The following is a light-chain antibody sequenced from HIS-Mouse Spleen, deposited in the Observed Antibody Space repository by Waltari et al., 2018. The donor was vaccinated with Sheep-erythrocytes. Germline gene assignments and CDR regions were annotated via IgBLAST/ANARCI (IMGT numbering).Light chain of an antibody. CDR1: SSDVGGYNY. J-gene: IGLJ1*01. Sequence: QSALPQPRSVSGSTGQSGTISCTGHSSDVGGYNYVSWYQQHPGKAPKLMIYDVSKRPSGVPDRFSGSKSGNTASLTISGLQAEDEADYYCCSYAGSYNHVFATGTKVTVL. CDR2: DVS. CDR3: CSYAGSYNHV. V-gene: IGLV2-11*01.